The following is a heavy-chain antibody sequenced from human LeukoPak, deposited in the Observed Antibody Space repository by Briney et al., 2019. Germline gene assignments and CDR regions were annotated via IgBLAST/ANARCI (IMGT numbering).Heavy chain of an antibody. J-gene: IGHJ4*02. V-gene: IGHV1-18*01. CDR1: GYTFTSYG. CDR3: ARGKPVVRSVVATILDY. D-gene: IGHD5-12*01. Sequence: ASVKVSCKASGYTFTSYGISWVRQAPGQGLEWMGWISAYNGNTNYAQKLQGRVTMTTDTSTSTAYMELRSLRSDDTAVYYCARGKPVVRSVVATILDYWGQGTLVTVSS. CDR2: ISAYNGNT.